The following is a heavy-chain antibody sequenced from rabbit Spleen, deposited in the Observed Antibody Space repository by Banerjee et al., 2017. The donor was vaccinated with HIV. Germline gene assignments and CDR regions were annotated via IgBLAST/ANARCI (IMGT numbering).Heavy chain of an antibody. V-gene: IGHV1S45*01. CDR1: GVSLNDKDV. Sequence: EQLEESGGGLVKPEGSLTLTCKASGVSLNDKDVMCWVRQAPGKGLEWIACINIVTGKSVYASWAKGRFMMFRTSSTTVTPQMTSLTAADTATYFCARAENFDRYATDLGLWGPGTLVTVS. D-gene: IGHD6-1*01. CDR2: INIVTGKS. J-gene: IGHJ4*01. CDR3: ARAENFDRYATDLGL.